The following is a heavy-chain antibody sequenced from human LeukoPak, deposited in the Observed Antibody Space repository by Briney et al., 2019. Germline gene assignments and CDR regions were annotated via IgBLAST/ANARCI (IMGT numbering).Heavy chain of an antibody. Sequence: PSETLSLTCTVFGGSLSSSSYYWAWIRQPPGKGLEWIGSVYYSGTTFYNPSLKSRLTISVDTSKNQFSLKLSSVTAADTAVYYCARFKDCSSTSCYTDAFDIWGQGTMVTVSS. CDR1: GGSLSSSSYY. CDR2: VYYSGTT. CDR3: ARFKDCSSTSCYTDAFDI. D-gene: IGHD2-2*02. V-gene: IGHV4-39*01. J-gene: IGHJ3*02.